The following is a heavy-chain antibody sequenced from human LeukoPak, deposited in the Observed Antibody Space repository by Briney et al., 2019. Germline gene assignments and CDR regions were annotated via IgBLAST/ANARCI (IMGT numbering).Heavy chain of an antibody. D-gene: IGHD3-10*01. CDR3: AKDPEAGYYFDY. Sequence: GGSLRPSCAASGFTFSSYAMSWVRQAPGKGLEWVSAISGSGGSTYYADSVKGRFTISRDNSKNTLYLQMNSLRAEDTAVYYCAKDPEAGYYFDYWGQGTLVTVSS. CDR2: ISGSGGST. V-gene: IGHV3-23*01. CDR1: GFTFSSYA. J-gene: IGHJ4*02.